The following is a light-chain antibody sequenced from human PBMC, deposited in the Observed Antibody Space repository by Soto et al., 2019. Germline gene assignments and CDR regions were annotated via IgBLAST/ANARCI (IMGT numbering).Light chain of an antibody. CDR1: SSDVGNYNL. V-gene: IGLV2-23*02. J-gene: IGLJ3*02. CDR2: EVS. Sequence: QSVLTQPASVSGSPGQSITISCTGTSSDVGNYNLVSWYQQHPGKAPKLMIYEVSKRPSGVSNRFSGSKSGDTASLTISGLQTEDEADYYCCSYAGNTTWVFGGGTQLTVL. CDR3: CSYAGNTTWV.